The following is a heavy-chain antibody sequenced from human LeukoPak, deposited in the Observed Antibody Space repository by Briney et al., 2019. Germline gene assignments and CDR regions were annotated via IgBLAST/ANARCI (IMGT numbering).Heavy chain of an antibody. D-gene: IGHD2-15*01. Sequence: SETLSLTCTVSGGSISNHYWSWIRQPAGKGLEWIGRIYTSGTTNYNPSLKSRLTMSVDTSKNQFSLNLSSVTAADTAVYYCARMGSTFYFYMDVWGKGTTVTISS. CDR1: GGSISNHY. CDR3: ARMGSTFYFYMDV. J-gene: IGHJ6*03. V-gene: IGHV4-4*07. CDR2: IYTSGTT.